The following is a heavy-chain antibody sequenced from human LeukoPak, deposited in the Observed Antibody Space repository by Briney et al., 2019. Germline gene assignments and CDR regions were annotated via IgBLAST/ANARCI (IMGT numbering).Heavy chain of an antibody. V-gene: IGHV3-9*01. CDR2: ISWNSGSI. CDR1: GFTFDDYA. J-gene: IGHJ6*02. CDR3: ARDALCSGGTCLYGMDV. Sequence: PGRSLRLSCAASGFTFDDYAMHWVRQAPGKGLEWVSGISWNSGSIGYADSVKGRFTISRDNSKNTLYLQMNSLRAEDTAVYYCARDALCSGGTCLYGMDVWGQGTTVTVSS. D-gene: IGHD2-15*01.